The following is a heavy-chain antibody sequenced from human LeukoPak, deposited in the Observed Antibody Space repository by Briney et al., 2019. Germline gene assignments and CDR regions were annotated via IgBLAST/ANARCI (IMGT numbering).Heavy chain of an antibody. CDR2: IIPIFGTA. CDR1: GGTFSSYA. Sequence: GASVKVSCKASGGTFSSYAISWVRQAPGQGPEWMGGIIPIFGTANYAQKFQGRVTITADESTSTAYMELSSLRSEDTAVYYCASPTYDFWSGYFDYWGQGTLVTVSS. CDR3: ASPTYDFWSGYFDY. V-gene: IGHV1-69*13. J-gene: IGHJ4*02. D-gene: IGHD3-3*01.